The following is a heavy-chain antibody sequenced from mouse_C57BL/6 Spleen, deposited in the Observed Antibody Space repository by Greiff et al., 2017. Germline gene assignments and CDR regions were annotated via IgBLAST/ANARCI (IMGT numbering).Heavy chain of an antibody. CDR3: ARWGDSFDY. CDR2: IYPSDSET. J-gene: IGHJ2*01. CDR1: GYTFTSYW. V-gene: IGHV1-61*01. Sequence: QVQLQQPGAELVKPGASVKMSCKASGYTFTSYWMDWVKQRPGQGLEWIGNIYPSDSETHYNQKFKDKATLTVDKSSSTAYMQLSSLTSEDSAVYYCARWGDSFDYWGQGTTLTVSS.